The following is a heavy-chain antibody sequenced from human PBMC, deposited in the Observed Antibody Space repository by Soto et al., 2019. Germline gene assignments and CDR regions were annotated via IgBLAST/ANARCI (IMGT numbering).Heavy chain of an antibody. J-gene: IGHJ6*02. CDR2: ISYDGSNK. CDR3: VRGDPYYGMDV. CDR1: GFTFSNYI. Sequence: GGSLRLSCAASGFTFSNYIFYWVRQAPGKGPEWVAAISYDGSNKQYADSVKGRFAISRDNPGNSLDLQMNSLRGDDTALYYCVRGDPYYGMDVWGQGTTVTVSS. V-gene: IGHV3-30*09.